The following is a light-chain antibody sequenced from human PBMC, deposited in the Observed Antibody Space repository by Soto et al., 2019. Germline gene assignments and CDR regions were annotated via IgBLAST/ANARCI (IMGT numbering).Light chain of an antibody. Sequence: QSVLTQPASVSGSPGQSITIYCTGTSSDVGNYNLVSWYQHRRGKAPKVMIYEVTERPSGVSHRFSGSKSGDTASLTISGLQAEDEADYYCCSYAGGNNWVFGGGTKLTV. CDR2: EVT. CDR3: CSYAGGNNWV. CDR1: SSDVGNYNL. V-gene: IGLV2-23*02. J-gene: IGLJ3*02.